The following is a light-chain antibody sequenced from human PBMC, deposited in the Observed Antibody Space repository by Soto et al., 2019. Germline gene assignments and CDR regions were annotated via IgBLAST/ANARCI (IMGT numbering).Light chain of an antibody. Sequence: QSALTQPASVSGSPGQSITISCTGTSSDVGGYNYVSWYQQHPGKAPKLMIYEVSNRPSGVSNRFSGSKSGNTASLTISGLQAEDEADYYCSSYXXXXTRYVFXTGTKLTVX. V-gene: IGLV2-14*01. CDR3: SSYXXXXTRYV. CDR2: EVS. J-gene: IGLJ1*01. CDR1: SSDVGGYNY.